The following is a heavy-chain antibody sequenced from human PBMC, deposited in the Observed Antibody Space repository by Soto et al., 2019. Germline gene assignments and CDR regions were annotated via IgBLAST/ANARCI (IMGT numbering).Heavy chain of an antibody. V-gene: IGHV2-26*01. CDR1: GFSLSNPRMG. D-gene: IGHD2-15*01. CDR2: IFSNDEK. J-gene: IGHJ5*02. CDR3: ARIVNTYWALHGWFDP. Sequence: QVTLKESGPVLVKPTETLTLTCTVSGFSLSNPRMGVSWIRQPPGKALEWLAHIFSNDEKSYSTSLKSRLTISKDTSKGQVVLTMTNMDPVDTGTYYCARIVNTYWALHGWFDPWCQGTLVAVSS.